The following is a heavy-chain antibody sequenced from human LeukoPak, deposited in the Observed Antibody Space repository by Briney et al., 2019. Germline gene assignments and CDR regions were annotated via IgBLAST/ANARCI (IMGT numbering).Heavy chain of an antibody. CDR2: ISWNSGSI. V-gene: IGHV3-9*03. Sequence: GGSLRIPCAASGFTFDDYAMHWFRQAPGKGLELVSGISWNSGSIGYADSVKGRFTISRDNAKNSLYLQMNSLRAEDMALYYCAKDSSTRYPSRAFDIWGQGTMVTVSS. D-gene: IGHD2-2*01. CDR1: GFTFDDYA. CDR3: AKDSSTRYPSRAFDI. J-gene: IGHJ3*02.